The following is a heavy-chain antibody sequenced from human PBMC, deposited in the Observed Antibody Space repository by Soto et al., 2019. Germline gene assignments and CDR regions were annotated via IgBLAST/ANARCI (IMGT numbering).Heavy chain of an antibody. CDR2: ISGSGGST. J-gene: IGHJ6*02. CDR3: AKDPYSSGWYVFPDYYGMDV. D-gene: IGHD6-19*01. Sequence: EVQLLESGGGLVQPGGSLRLSCAASGFTFSSYAMSWVRQAPGKGLEWVSAISGSGGSTYYADSVKGRFTISRDNSNNTLDRQMNSLRAEDTAVYYCAKDPYSSGWYVFPDYYGMDVWGQGTTVTVSS. CDR1: GFTFSSYA. V-gene: IGHV3-23*01.